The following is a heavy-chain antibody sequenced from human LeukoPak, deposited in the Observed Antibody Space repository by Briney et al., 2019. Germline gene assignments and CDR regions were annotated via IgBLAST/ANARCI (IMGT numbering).Heavy chain of an antibody. Sequence: SETLSLTCTVSGGSISSSSYYWGWIRQPPGKGLEWIGEINHSGSTNYKPSLKSRVTISVDTSKNQFSLKLNSVTAADTAVYYCARLKCSSTSCFYYYYMDVWGKGTTVTISS. CDR2: INHSGST. V-gene: IGHV4-39*07. D-gene: IGHD2-2*01. CDR3: ARLKCSSTSCFYYYYMDV. J-gene: IGHJ6*03. CDR1: GGSISSSSYY.